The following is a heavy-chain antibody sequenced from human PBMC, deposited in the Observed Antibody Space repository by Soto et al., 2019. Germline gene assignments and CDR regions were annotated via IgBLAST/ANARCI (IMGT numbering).Heavy chain of an antibody. J-gene: IGHJ4*02. CDR1: GFTFSSYG. CDR2: ISYDGSNK. D-gene: IGHD3-10*01. Sequence: GGSLRLSCAASGFTFSSYGMHWVRQAPGKGLEWVAVISYDGSNKYYADSVKGRFTISRDNSKNTLYLQMNSLRAEDTAVYYCAKPVVRSKIIWFGELLDPYFDYWGQGTLVTVSS. CDR3: AKPVVRSKIIWFGELLDPYFDY. V-gene: IGHV3-30*18.